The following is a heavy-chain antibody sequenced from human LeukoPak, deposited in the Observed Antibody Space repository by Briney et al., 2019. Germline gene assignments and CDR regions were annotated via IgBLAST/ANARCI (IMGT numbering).Heavy chain of an antibody. J-gene: IGHJ4*02. CDR2: IYTSGST. CDR1: GGSISSYY. D-gene: IGHD3-22*01. V-gene: IGHV4-4*07. CDR3: ASGYYDSSVFDY. Sequence: SETLSLTCTVSGGSISSYYWSWIRQPAGKGLEWIGRIYTSGSTNYNPSLKSRVPMSVDTSKNQFSLKLSSVTAADTAVYYCASGYYDSSVFDYWGQGTLVTVSS.